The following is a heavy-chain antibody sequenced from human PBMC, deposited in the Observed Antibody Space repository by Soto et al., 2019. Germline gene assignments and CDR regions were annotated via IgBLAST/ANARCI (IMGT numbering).Heavy chain of an antibody. CDR2: INHSGST. CDR1: GGSFSGYY. V-gene: IGHV4-34*01. CDR3: ARGGIRGYDYIWGSYRSGLFDY. D-gene: IGHD3-16*02. J-gene: IGHJ4*02. Sequence: LSLTCAVYGGSFSGYYWSWIRQPPGKGLEWIGEINHSGSTNYSPSLKSRVTISVDTSKNQFSLKLSSVTAADTAVYYCARGGIRGYDYIWGSYRSGLFDYWGQGTLVTVSS.